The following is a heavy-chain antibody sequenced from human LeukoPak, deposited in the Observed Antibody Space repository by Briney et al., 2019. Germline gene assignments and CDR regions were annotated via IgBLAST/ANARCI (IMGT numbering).Heavy chain of an antibody. V-gene: IGHV3-48*04. CDR2: ISSSSSNI. CDR1: GFTFSSYS. Sequence: GGSLRLSCAASGFTFSSYSMNWVRQAPGKGLEWVSYISSSSSNIYYADSVKGRFTISRDNAKNSMYLQMNSLRAEDTALYYFARSYYDSLEDYFDYWGQGTLVT. CDR3: ARSYYDSLEDYFDY. D-gene: IGHD3-22*01. J-gene: IGHJ4*02.